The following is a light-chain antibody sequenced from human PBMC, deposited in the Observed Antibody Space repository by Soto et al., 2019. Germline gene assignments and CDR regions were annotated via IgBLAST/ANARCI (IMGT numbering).Light chain of an antibody. CDR3: QQYNSYPYT. CDR1: QSISSW. CDR2: KAS. J-gene: IGKJ2*01. V-gene: IGKV1-5*03. Sequence: DIQMTQSPSTLSASVGDRVTITCRASQSISSWLAWFHQKTGKAPKLLIYKASSLESGVPSRFSGSGSGTEFTLTISSLQADDFATYYCQQYNSYPYTFGQGTKLEIK.